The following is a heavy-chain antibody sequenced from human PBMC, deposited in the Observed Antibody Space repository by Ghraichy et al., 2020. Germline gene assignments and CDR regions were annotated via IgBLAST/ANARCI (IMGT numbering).Heavy chain of an antibody. D-gene: IGHD6-13*01. CDR2: ISGSGGST. CDR3: AKDQNGWAAAGTTVDY. J-gene: IGHJ4*02. V-gene: IGHV3-23*01. Sequence: GGSLRLSCAASGFTFSSYAMSWVRQAPGKGLEWVSAISGSGGSTYYADSVKGRFTISRDNSKNTLYLQMNSLRAEDTAVYYCAKDQNGWAAAGTTVDYWGQGTLVTVSS. CDR1: GFTFSSYA.